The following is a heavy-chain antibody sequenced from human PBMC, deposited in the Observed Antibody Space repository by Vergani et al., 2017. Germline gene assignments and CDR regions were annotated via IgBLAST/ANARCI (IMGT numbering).Heavy chain of an antibody. CDR2: ISGSVVGA. D-gene: IGHD3-10*01. J-gene: IGHJ4*02. V-gene: IGHV3-23*01. CDR3: AKQYFVSGNYLFDY. CDR1: EFTFSNYA. Sequence: EVQLLESGGGLVQPGGSLRLTCAASEFTFSNYAMNWVRQAPGKGLEWVSGISGSVVGAYYTDSVKGRFTISRDNSKNMLFLQMNNLRTEDTAIYYCAKQYFVSGNYLFDYWGQGTLVTVSS.